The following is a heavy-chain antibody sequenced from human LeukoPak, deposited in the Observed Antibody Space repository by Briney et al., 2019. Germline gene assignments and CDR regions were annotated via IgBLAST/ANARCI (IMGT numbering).Heavy chain of an antibody. J-gene: IGHJ4*02. CDR1: GGSISSSGYY. D-gene: IGHD5-12*01. Sequence: PSETLSLTCTVSGGSISSSGYYWGWIRQPPGKGLEWIGSIYYSGSTYYNPSLMSRVTISVDTSKNQFSLKLSSVTAADTAVYYCAVYSGYVGYWGQGTLVTVSS. CDR3: AVYSGYVGY. CDR2: IYYSGST. V-gene: IGHV4-39*01.